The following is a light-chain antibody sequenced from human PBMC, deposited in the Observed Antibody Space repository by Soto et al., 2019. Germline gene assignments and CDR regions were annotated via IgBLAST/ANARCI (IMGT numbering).Light chain of an antibody. V-gene: IGLV2-14*01. CDR2: KFS. Sequence: QSALTQPASVSGSPGQSITISCTGTSSDVGGNKYVSWYQQYPGKVPKLLINKFSNRPSGVSNRFSGSKSGNTASLTISGLLAEDEDDYFCTSSTSDSLYVFGTGTKLTVL. CDR3: TSSTSDSLYV. J-gene: IGLJ1*01. CDR1: SSDVGGNKY.